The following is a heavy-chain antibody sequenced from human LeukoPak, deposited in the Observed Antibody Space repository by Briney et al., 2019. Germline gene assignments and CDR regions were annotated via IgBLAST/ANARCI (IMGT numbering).Heavy chain of an antibody. CDR2: LYSAGST. J-gene: IGHJ5*02. D-gene: IGHD6-13*01. CDR3: ARPAIAAAGNNWFDP. CDR1: EFSVKYNY. Sequence: GGSLRLSCAASEFSVKYNYMTWVRQAPGKGLEWVSLLYSAGSTNYADSVKGRFTISRDNAKNSLYLQMNSLRAEDTAVYYCARPAIAAAGNNWFDPWGQGTLVTVSS. V-gene: IGHV3-53*01.